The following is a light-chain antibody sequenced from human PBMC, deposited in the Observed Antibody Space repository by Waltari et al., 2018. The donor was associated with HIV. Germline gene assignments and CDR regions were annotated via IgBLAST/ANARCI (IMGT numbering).Light chain of an antibody. J-gene: IGLJ2*01. Sequence: QSVLTQPPSLSGAPGQRVTISCIGTSSNIGADYHVHWYRQVSGAAPKLLIYRTDARPSGVPDRFFGSRSGASASLVINGLQTDDEADYYCQSYDSSLFWVFGGGTKLTVL. CDR3: QSYDSSLFWV. CDR1: SSNIGADYH. V-gene: IGLV1-40*01. CDR2: RTD.